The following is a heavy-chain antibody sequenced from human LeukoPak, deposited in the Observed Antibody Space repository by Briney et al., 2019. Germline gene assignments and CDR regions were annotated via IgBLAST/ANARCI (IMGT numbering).Heavy chain of an antibody. V-gene: IGHV4-38-2*02. CDR3: ARGRSDYVWGSYRPKYNWFDP. J-gene: IGHJ5*02. CDR2: INHSGST. Sequence: MPSETLSLTCIVSGYSIISDYFWGWVRQPPGKGLEWIGEINHSGSTNYNPSLKSRVTISVDTSKNQFSLKLSSVTAADTAVYYCARGRSDYVWGSYRPKYNWFDPWGQGTLVTVSS. D-gene: IGHD3-16*02. CDR1: GYSIISDYF.